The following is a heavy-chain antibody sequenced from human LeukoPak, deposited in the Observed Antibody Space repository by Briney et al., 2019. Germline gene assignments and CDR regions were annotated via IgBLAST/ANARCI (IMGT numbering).Heavy chain of an antibody. J-gene: IGHJ3*02. CDR3: ARTRRGYSSNGAFDI. D-gene: IGHD6-19*01. CDR1: GGSISSYY. CDR2: IYTSGST. V-gene: IGHV4-4*07. Sequence: SEALSLTCTVSGGSISSYYWSWIRQPAAKGLEWIGRIYTSGSTNYNPSLKSRVTMSVDTSKNQFSLKLSSVTAADTAVYYCARTRRGYSSNGAFDIWGQGTMVTVSS.